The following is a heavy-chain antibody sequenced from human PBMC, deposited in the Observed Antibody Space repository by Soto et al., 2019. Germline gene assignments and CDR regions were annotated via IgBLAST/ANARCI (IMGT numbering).Heavy chain of an antibody. CDR1: VYSISSGYY. Sequence: PSETLSLTSAFSVYSISSGYYWGWIRQPPVKGLEWIGSIYHSGSTYYNPSLKSRVTISVDTSKNQFSLKLSSVTAADTAVYYCARGRSGYSYGKYWYFDLWGRGTMVTVSS. J-gene: IGHJ2*01. CDR2: IYHSGST. V-gene: IGHV4-38-2*01. CDR3: ARGRSGYSYGKYWYFDL. D-gene: IGHD5-18*01.